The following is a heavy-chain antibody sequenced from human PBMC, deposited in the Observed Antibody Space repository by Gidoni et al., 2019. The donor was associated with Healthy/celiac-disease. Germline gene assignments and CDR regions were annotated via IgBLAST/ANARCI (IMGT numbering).Heavy chain of an antibody. CDR3: ARESSYDFWSGYGACMDV. D-gene: IGHD3-3*01. Sequence: EVQLVESGGGLVQPGGSLSLPCAASGFTFSSYWMTGVRQAPGKGLGWVANIKQDGSEKYYVDSVKGRFTISRDNAKNSLYLQMNSLRAEDTAVYYCARESSYDFWSGYGACMDVWGQGTTVTVSS. V-gene: IGHV3-7*05. CDR1: GFTFSSYW. J-gene: IGHJ6*02. CDR2: IKQDGSEK.